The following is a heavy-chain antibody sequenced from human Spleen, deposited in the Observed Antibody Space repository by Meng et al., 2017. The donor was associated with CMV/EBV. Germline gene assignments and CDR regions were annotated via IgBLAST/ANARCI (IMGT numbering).Heavy chain of an antibody. CDR2: IRSKAYGGTT. J-gene: IGHJ3*02. Sequence: GESLKISCAASGFTFGDYGLSWVRQAPGKGLEWVGFIRSKAYGGTTEYAASVKGRFTISRDDSKSIAYLQMNSLRAEDTAVYYCTREFCRSSSCYMGDAFDIWGQGTMVTVSS. D-gene: IGHD2-2*02. CDR3: TREFCRSSSCYMGDAFDI. V-gene: IGHV3-49*04. CDR1: GFTFGDYG.